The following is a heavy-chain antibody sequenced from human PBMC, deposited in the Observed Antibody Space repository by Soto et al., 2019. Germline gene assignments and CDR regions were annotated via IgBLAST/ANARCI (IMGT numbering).Heavy chain of an antibody. J-gene: IGHJ6*02. V-gene: IGHV3-23*01. CDR2: IRGSGGDT. CDR3: ARGPRAPPPHDYGMDV. Sequence: EVQLLESGGGLVQPGGSLRISCAASGLTFSSYVMNWVRQAPGKGLEWVSGIRGSGGDTFYADSVKGRFTISRDNSKNTLYLQMNSLRAEDTAVYYCARGPRAPPPHDYGMDVWGQGTTVTVSS. CDR1: GLTFSSYV.